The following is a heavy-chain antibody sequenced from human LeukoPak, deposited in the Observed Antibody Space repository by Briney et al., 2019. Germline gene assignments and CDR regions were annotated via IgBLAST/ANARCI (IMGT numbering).Heavy chain of an antibody. D-gene: IGHD1-1*01. V-gene: IGHV4-59*08. Sequence: SETLSLTCTVSGGSIRSYYWSWIRQPPGKGLEWIGYIYYSGSTNYNPSLKSRVTISVDTSKNQFSLKLSSVTAADTAVYYCARHSNDAIDYWGQGTLVTVSS. CDR2: IYYSGST. CDR1: GGSIRSYY. J-gene: IGHJ4*02. CDR3: ARHSNDAIDY.